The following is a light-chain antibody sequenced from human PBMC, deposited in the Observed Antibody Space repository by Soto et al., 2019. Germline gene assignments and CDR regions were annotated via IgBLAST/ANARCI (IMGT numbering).Light chain of an antibody. CDR1: QSVRRY. V-gene: IGKV3-11*01. CDR2: DAS. Sequence: EIVLTQSPATLSLSPGERATLSCRASQSVRRYLAWYQQKPGQAPRLLIFDASNRATGMPARFSGSGSGTDFTLTISSLEPEDFAVYYCQQRSNWPPYTFGQGTKLEIK. J-gene: IGKJ2*01. CDR3: QQRSNWPPYT.